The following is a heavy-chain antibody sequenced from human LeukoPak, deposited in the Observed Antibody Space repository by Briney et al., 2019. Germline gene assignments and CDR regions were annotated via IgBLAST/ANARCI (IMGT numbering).Heavy chain of an antibody. CDR2: INQDGSEK. J-gene: IGHJ4*02. V-gene: IGHV3-7*01. D-gene: IGHD3-22*01. CDR1: GFTFSSYW. CDR3: ARRGQRHYYDSSGYYSLDY. Sequence: PGGSLRLSCAASGFTFSSYWMTWVRQAPGKGRGWVANINQDGSEKYYVDSVKGRFTISRDNPKNSLYLQMSGLRAEDTAVYYCARRGQRHYYDSSGYYSLDYWGQGTLVTVSS.